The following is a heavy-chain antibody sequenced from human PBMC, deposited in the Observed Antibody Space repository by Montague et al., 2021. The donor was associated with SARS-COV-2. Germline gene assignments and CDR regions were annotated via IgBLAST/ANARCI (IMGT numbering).Heavy chain of an antibody. CDR1: GDSIGSGSYY. Sequence: TLSLTCSVSGDSIGSGSYYWSWIRRAAGEGLEWIGRIYTSGRTDYNPSLINRVIISLDTSKNQFSLKLSSLTTADTGVYYCARAPDDYGTFGYWGHGTPVTVSS. V-gene: IGHV4-61*02. J-gene: IGHJ4*01. CDR2: IYTSGRT. CDR3: ARAPDDYGTFGY. D-gene: IGHD4-17*01.